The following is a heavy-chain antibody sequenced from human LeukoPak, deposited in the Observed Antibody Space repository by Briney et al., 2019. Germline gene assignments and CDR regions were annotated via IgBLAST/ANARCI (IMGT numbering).Heavy chain of an antibody. Sequence: QPGGSLRLSCSASGFTFSTYAMHWVRQAPGKGLEYVPVISSNGGTIYYADSVEGRFTISRDNSKNTLYLQMSSLRPEDTAVYYCVRASSQMTTVTGFDFWGQGTLVTVSS. J-gene: IGHJ4*02. CDR3: VRASSQMTTVTGFDF. D-gene: IGHD4-17*01. CDR2: ISSNGGTI. V-gene: IGHV3-64D*09. CDR1: GFTFSTYA.